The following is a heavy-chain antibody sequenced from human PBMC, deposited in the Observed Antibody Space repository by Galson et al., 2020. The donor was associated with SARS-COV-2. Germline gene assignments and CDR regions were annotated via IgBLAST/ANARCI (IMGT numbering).Heavy chain of an antibody. V-gene: IGHV1-18*04. Sequence: ASVKVSCKASGYTFTRFALSWVRQAPGQGLEWMGWMSAYSGNTNYEQNFQGRVSMTRDTSTATAYLELRNLRSDDTALYFCARCKEGRGDYFDYWGQGTLITVSS. J-gene: IGHJ4*02. CDR2: MSAYSGNT. CDR3: ARCKEGRGDYFDY. CDR1: GYTFTRFA. D-gene: IGHD3-10*01.